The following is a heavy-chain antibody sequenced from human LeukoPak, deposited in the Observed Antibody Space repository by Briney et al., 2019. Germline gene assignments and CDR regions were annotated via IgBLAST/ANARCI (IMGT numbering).Heavy chain of an antibody. CDR3: ARGVYYYGSGSYYSSYYYYMDV. CDR2: IYYSGST. J-gene: IGHJ6*03. D-gene: IGHD3-10*01. CDR1: GGSISSSSYY. V-gene: IGHV4-39*07. Sequence: SETLSLTCTVSGGSISSSSYYWGWIRQPPGKGLEWIGSIYYSGSTYYNPSLKSRVTISVDTSKNQFSLKLSSVTAADTAVYYCARGVYYYGSGSYYSSYYYYMDVWGKGTTVTVSS.